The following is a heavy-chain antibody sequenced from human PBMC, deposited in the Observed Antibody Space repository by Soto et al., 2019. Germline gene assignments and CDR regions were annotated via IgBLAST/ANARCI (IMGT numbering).Heavy chain of an antibody. CDR2: IYYSGST. D-gene: IGHD5-18*01. CDR1: GGSISSGGYY. J-gene: IGHJ4*02. V-gene: IGHV4-61*08. Sequence: SETLSLTCTVSGGSISSGGYYWSWIRQHPGKGLEWIGYIYYSGSTNYNPSLKSRVTISVDTSKNQFSLKLSSVTAADTAVYYCARVSPDSYGPFPSFDYWGQGTLVTVPS. CDR3: ARVSPDSYGPFPSFDY.